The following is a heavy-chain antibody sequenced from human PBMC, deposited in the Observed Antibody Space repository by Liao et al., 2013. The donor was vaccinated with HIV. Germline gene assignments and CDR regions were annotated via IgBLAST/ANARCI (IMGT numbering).Heavy chain of an antibody. J-gene: IGHJ2*01. CDR3: ARSVVHLLSGRKWYFDV. V-gene: IGHV4-34*01. CDR2: IGHDGGT. CDR1: GGSFRGDY. D-gene: IGHD2-2*01. Sequence: QVELQQWGAGLLKPSETLSLTCAVSGGSFRGDYWTWIRQSPEKGLEWIGEIGHDGGTSFNPSLKSRVTISVDTSKNQFSLKLSSVIAADTAVYYCARSVVHLLSGRKWYFDVWGRGTLVTVST.